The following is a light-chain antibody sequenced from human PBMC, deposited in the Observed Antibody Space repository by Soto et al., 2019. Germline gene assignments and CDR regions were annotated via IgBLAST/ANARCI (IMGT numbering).Light chain of an antibody. J-gene: IGKJ3*01. CDR2: GAS. CDR3: QQYNNWPPRLT. V-gene: IGKV3-15*01. CDR1: QSVSSN. Sequence: EIVMTQSPATLSVSPGERATLACRASQSVSSNLAWYQQKPGQAPRLLIHGASTRATGIPARFSGSGSGTEFTLTISSLQSEDFAVYYCQQYNNWPPRLTFGPGTKVEIK.